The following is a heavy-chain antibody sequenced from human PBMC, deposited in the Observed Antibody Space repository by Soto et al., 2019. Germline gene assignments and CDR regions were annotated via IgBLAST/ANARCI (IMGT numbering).Heavy chain of an antibody. D-gene: IGHD3-3*01. J-gene: IGHJ5*02. V-gene: IGHV4-61*01. CDR1: GGSVSSGSYY. CDR2: IYYSGST. Sequence: SETLSLTCTVSGGSVSSGSYYWSWIRQPPGKGLEWIGYIYYSGSTNYNPSLKGRVTISVDTSKNQFSLKLSSVTAADTAVYYCARARVRDFWSGYCNWFDPWGQGTLVTVSS. CDR3: ARARVRDFWSGYCNWFDP.